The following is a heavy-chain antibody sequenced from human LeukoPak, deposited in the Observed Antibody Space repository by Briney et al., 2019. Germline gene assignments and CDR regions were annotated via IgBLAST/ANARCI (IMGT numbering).Heavy chain of an antibody. CDR1: GYTFTSYD. CDR3: ARDWGYGSVKFDY. D-gene: IGHD3-10*01. J-gene: IGHJ4*02. Sequence: ASVKVSCKASGYTFTSYDINWVRQATGQGLEWMGWINPNSGGTNYAQKFQGRVTMTRDTSISTAYMELSRLRSDDTAVYYCARDWGYGSVKFDYWGQGTLVTVSS. V-gene: IGHV1-2*02. CDR2: INPNSGGT.